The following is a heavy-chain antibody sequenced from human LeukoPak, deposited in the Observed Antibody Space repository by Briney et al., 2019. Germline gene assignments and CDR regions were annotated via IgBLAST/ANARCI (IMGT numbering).Heavy chain of an antibody. V-gene: IGHV4-34*01. D-gene: IGHD3-10*02. J-gene: IGHJ4*02. CDR1: GGSSSGYY. CDR2: INHSGST. Sequence: PSETLSLTCAVYGGSSSGYYWSWIRQPPGKGLEWIGEINHSGSTNYNPSLKSRVTISVDTSKNQFSLKLSSVTAADTAVYYCARDVSGQPLDYWGQGTLVTVSS. CDR3: ARDVSGQPLDY.